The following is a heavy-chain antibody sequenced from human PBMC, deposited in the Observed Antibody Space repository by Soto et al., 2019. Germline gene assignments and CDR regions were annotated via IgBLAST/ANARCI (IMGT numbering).Heavy chain of an antibody. Sequence: QVQLVQSGAEVKKPGSSVKVSCKASGGTFSSYAISWVRQAPGQGLEWMGGIIPIFGTANYAQKFQGRVTITADESTSTAYMELSSLRSEDTAVYYCASSGSYYDIVNGYYRALSRIDYWGQGTLVTVSS. CDR3: ASSGSYYDIVNGYYRALSRIDY. V-gene: IGHV1-69*01. D-gene: IGHD3-9*01. CDR1: GGTFSSYA. CDR2: IIPIFGTA. J-gene: IGHJ4*02.